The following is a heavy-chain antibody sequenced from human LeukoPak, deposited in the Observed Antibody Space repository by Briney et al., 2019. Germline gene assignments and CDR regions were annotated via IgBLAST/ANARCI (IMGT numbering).Heavy chain of an antibody. CDR3: AKDPYGSGSDYGMDV. D-gene: IGHD3-10*01. CDR1: GFTFSSYA. Sequence: GGSLRLSCAASGFTFSSYAMSWVRQAPGKGLEWVSAISGSGGSTYYADSVKGRFTISRDNSKNTLYLQMNSPRAEDTAVYYCAKDPYGSGSDYGMDVWGQGTTVTVSS. J-gene: IGHJ6*02. V-gene: IGHV3-23*01. CDR2: ISGSGGST.